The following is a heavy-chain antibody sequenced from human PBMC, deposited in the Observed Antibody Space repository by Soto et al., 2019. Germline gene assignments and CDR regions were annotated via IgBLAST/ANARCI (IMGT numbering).Heavy chain of an antibody. CDR2: IIPIFGTA. CDR3: GRAEQWLVQYDV. Sequence: QVQLVQSGAEVKKPGSSVKVSCKASGGTFSSYAISWVRQAPGQGLEWMGGIIPIFGTANYAQKFQGRVTSTADESTSTAYMALSRLRSEDTAVYYCGRAEQWLVQYDVWGQGTTVTVSS. V-gene: IGHV1-69*12. J-gene: IGHJ6*02. CDR1: GGTFSSYA. D-gene: IGHD6-19*01.